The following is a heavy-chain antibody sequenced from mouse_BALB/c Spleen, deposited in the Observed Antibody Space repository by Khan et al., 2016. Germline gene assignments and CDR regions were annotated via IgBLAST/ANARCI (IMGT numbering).Heavy chain of an antibody. CDR3: TRRDDYDGFDY. D-gene: IGHD2-4*01. V-gene: IGHV9-2-1*01. J-gene: IGHJ3*01. CDR2: INTETGEP. CDR1: GYTFTDYS. Sequence: QIQLVQSGPELKKPGETVKISCKASGYTFTDYSMHWVKQAPGKGLKWMGWINTETGEPTYADDFKGRFAFSLETSASTAYLQINNLKNEDTATYFWTRRDDYDGFDYWGQGTLVTVSA.